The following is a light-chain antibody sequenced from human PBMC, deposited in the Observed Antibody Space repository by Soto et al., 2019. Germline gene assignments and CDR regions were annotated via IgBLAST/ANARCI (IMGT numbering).Light chain of an antibody. CDR1: SGHSTYT. Sequence: QLVLTQSPSASASLGASVKLTCTLNSGHSTYTIAWHQQQPEKGPRYLMKVNSDGTHIKGDGIPDRFSGYSSGAERYLTISSLQSEDEADYYCQTWGTGIHVVFGGGTKLTVL. V-gene: IGLV4-69*01. CDR3: QTWGTGIHVV. J-gene: IGLJ2*01. CDR2: VNSDGTH.